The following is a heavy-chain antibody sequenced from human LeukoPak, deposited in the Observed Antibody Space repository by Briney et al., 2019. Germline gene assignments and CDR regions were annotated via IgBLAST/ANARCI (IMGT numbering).Heavy chain of an antibody. Sequence: GESLKISCKGSGYSFTSYWIGWVRQMPGKGLEWMGIIYPGDSDTRYSPSFQGQVTISADKSISTAYLQWSSLKASDTAMYYCAGQGYYGSGSYQGDYNWFDPWGQGTLVTVSS. J-gene: IGHJ5*02. D-gene: IGHD3-10*01. CDR2: IYPGDSDT. V-gene: IGHV5-51*01. CDR3: AGQGYYGSGSYQGDYNWFDP. CDR1: GYSFTSYW.